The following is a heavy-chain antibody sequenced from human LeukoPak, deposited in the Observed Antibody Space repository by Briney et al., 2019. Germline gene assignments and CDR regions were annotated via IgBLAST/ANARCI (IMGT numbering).Heavy chain of an antibody. J-gene: IGHJ4*02. CDR3: AREIPYYDILTGYLFDY. V-gene: IGHV3-53*01. CDR2: IYSGGST. D-gene: IGHD3-9*01. CDR1: GFTVSSNY. Sequence: GGSLRLSCAASGFTVSSNYMSWVRQAPGKGLEWVSVIYSGGSTYYADSVKGRFTISRDNSKNTLYLQMNSLRAEDTAVYYCAREIPYYDILTGYLFDYWGQGTLVTVSS.